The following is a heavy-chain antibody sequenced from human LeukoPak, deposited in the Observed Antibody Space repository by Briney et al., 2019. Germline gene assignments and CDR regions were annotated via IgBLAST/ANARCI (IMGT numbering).Heavy chain of an antibody. CDR1: GYTFTSYG. V-gene: IGHV1-18*01. CDR3: ARDQLVLPRGISGY. Sequence: ASVKVSCKASGYTFTSYGISWVRQAPGQGLEWMGWISTYNDNTNYAQKLQGRVTMTTDTSTSTAYMELRSLRSDDTALYYCARDQLVLPRGISGYWGQGTLVTVSS. D-gene: IGHD1-14*01. J-gene: IGHJ4*02. CDR2: ISTYNDNT.